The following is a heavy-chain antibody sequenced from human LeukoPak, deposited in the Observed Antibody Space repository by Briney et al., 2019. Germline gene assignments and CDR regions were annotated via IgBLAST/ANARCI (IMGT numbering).Heavy chain of an antibody. CDR2: IKQDGSEK. Sequence: GGSLRLSCAASGFTFSSYWMSWVRQAPGKGLGWVANIKQDGSEKYYVDSVKGRFTISRDNAKNSLYLQMNSLRAEDTAVYYCARDSIAVAPLYYYYYGMDVWGQGTTVTVSS. CDR3: ARDSIAVAPLYYYYYGMDV. V-gene: IGHV3-7*01. CDR1: GFTFSSYW. D-gene: IGHD6-19*01. J-gene: IGHJ6*02.